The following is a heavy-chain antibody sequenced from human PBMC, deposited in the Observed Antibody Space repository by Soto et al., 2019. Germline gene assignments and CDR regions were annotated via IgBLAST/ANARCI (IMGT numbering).Heavy chain of an antibody. CDR3: ARVSTVTTVAVHYYGMDV. D-gene: IGHD4-17*01. J-gene: IGHJ6*02. V-gene: IGHV1-69*01. CDR1: GGTFTSFA. Sequence: QVHLVQSGAEVKKPGSSVKVSCTASGGTFTSFAISWVRQAPGQGLEWMGGIIPIFGTPKYAQKFQGRVTITADESTSTDYMELSSLRSEDTAVYYCARVSTVTTVAVHYYGMDVWGQGPTVTVSS. CDR2: IIPIFGTP.